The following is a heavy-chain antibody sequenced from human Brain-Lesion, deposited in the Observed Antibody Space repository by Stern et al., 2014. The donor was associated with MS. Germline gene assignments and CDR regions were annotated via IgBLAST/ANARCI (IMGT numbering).Heavy chain of an antibody. CDR1: GGSVSSTSYA. D-gene: IGHD2-15*01. CDR2: IFYSGNP. V-gene: IGHV4-39*01. J-gene: IGHJ5*02. Sequence: QLQLQESDPGLVKPSETLSLTCTVAGGSVSSTSYAWAWIRQPPGKGLEWIGTIFYSGNPYYSPSLKSRLTISLDTSKNQFPLQLRSVPAADTAVYYCAGEEDIRYCSGGSCTGNWFDPWGQGTLVTVSS. CDR3: AGEEDIRYCSGGSCTGNWFDP.